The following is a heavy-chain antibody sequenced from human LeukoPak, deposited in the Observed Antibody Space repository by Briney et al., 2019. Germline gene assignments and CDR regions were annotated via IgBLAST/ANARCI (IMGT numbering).Heavy chain of an antibody. CDR1: GGSISSGSYY. CDR3: ARARSIFEVARGALDI. D-gene: IGHD3-3*01. Sequence: PSQTLSLTCTVSGGSISSGSYYWSWIRQPAGKGLQWIGRIYTSGSTNYNSSLKSRVTISVDTSKNQFSLKLSSVTAADTAMYYCARARSIFEVARGALDIWGQGTMVTVSS. V-gene: IGHV4-61*02. J-gene: IGHJ3*02. CDR2: IYTSGST.